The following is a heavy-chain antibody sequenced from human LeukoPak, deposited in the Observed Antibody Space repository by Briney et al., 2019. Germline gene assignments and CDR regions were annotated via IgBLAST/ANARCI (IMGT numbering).Heavy chain of an antibody. J-gene: IGHJ4*02. D-gene: IGHD2-21*02. CDR1: GGSFSGYY. Sequence: SETLSLTCAVYGGSFSGYYWSWIRQPPGKGLEWIGEINHSGSTNYNPSLKSRVTTSVDTSKKQFSLKLSSVTAADTAVYYCARGQSSVVTDIPYYFDYWGRGALVTVSS. V-gene: IGHV4-34*01. CDR2: INHSGST. CDR3: ARGQSSVVTDIPYYFDY.